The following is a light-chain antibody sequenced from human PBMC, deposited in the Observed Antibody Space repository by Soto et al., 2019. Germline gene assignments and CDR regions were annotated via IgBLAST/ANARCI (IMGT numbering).Light chain of an antibody. CDR2: EVS. J-gene: IGLJ2*01. Sequence: QSALTQPLSASGSPGQSVTISCTGTSSDVGGYNYVSWYQQHPGKAPKLMIYEVSKRPSGVPDRFSGSKSGNTASLTVSGLQGEDEADYYCSSYAGTYEVFGGGTKLTVL. V-gene: IGLV2-8*01. CDR1: SSDVGGYNY. CDR3: SSYAGTYEV.